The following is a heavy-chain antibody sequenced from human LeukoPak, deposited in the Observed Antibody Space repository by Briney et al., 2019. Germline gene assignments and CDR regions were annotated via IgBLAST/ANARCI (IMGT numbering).Heavy chain of an antibody. CDR2: IYYSGST. J-gene: IGHJ3*02. CDR3: ARAYSSGGADAFDI. CDR1: GGSISSYY. V-gene: IGHV4-59*01. Sequence: SETLSLTCTVSGGSISSYYWSWIRQPPGKGLEWIGYIYYSGSTNYNPSLKSRVTISVDTSKNQFSLKLSSVTAADTAVYYCARAYSSGGADAFDIWGQGTMVTVSP. D-gene: IGHD6-13*01.